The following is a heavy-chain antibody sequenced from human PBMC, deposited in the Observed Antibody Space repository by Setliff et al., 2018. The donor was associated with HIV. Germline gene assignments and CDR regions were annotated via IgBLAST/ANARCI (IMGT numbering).Heavy chain of an antibody. D-gene: IGHD3-22*01. CDR3: DSSEYYTGNGFDM. J-gene: IGHJ3*02. CDR1: GFTFSAHG. V-gene: IGHV3-30*02. Sequence: PGGSLRLSCAASGFTFSAHGMHWVRQAPGKGLEWVTFINYDDNYEYYADSVKGRFTTSRDNSKSTVDLQMTSLTAEVTAGYYYDSSEYYTGNGFDMWGQGTMVTVS. CDR2: INYDDNYE.